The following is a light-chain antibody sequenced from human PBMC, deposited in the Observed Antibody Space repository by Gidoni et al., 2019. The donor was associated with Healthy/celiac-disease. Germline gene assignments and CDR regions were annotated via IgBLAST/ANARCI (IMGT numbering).Light chain of an antibody. Sequence: QPALTQPASASGSPAQSITISCTRTSSDVVGYNYVSWYQQHPGQAPKLMIYEVSNRPSGVSNRFSGSKSGNTASLTSAGLQAEDEADYYCSSYTSSSTRVFGGGTKLTVL. CDR1: SSDVVGYNY. CDR2: EVS. V-gene: IGLV2-14*01. J-gene: IGLJ3*02. CDR3: SSYTSSSTRV.